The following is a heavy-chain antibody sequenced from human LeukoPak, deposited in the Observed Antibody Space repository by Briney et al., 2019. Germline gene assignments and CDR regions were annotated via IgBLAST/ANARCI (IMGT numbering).Heavy chain of an antibody. D-gene: IGHD6-19*01. CDR2: MNPNSGNT. CDR3: TRGSSGRRDN. J-gene: IGHJ4*02. CDR1: GYTFTSCD. V-gene: IGHV1-8*01. Sequence: ASVTVSCKASGYTFTSCDISWVRQAPGQGLEWMGWMNPNSGNTGYGQSFRGRITMTRDISIGTAYMELSNLTSEDTAVYYCTRGSSGRRDNWGQGTLVTVSA.